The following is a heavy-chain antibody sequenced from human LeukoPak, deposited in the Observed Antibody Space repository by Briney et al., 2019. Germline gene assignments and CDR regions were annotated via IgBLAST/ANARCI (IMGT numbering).Heavy chain of an antibody. CDR3: ARHLRLGELSPFDY. CDR2: IYYSGST. D-gene: IGHD3-16*02. CDR1: GGSISSYY. J-gene: IGHJ4*02. V-gene: IGHV4-59*01. Sequence: PSETLSLTCTVSGGSISSYYWSWLRQPPGKGLEWIGYIYYSGSTNYNPSLKSRVTISVDTSKNQFSLKLSSVTAADTAVYYCARHLRLGELSPFDYWGQGTLVTVSS.